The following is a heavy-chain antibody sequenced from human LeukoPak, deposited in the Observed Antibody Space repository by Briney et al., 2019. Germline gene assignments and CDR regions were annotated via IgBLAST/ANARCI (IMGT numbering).Heavy chain of an antibody. J-gene: IGHJ4*02. D-gene: IGHD3-10*01. V-gene: IGHV3-53*01. Sequence: GGSLRLSCAASGFTVSSNYMSWVRQAPGKGLEWVSVIYSGGSTYYADSVKGRFTISRDNAKNSLYLQMNSLRAEDTALYHCARVSEDGSGSYYFDYWGQGTLVTVSS. CDR2: IYSGGST. CDR3: ARVSEDGSGSYYFDY. CDR1: GFTVSSNY.